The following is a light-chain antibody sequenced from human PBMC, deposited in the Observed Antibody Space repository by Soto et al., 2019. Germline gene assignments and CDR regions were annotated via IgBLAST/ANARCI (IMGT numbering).Light chain of an antibody. Sequence: EIVLTQSPGTLSLSPGERDTLSCRASQSVSSSYLAWYQQKPGQAPRLLTYGASSRATGIPDRFSGSGSGTDFTLIISRLEPEDCAVYYCQQYGSSYTFGQGTKLEIK. CDR1: QSVSSSY. J-gene: IGKJ2*01. CDR2: GAS. V-gene: IGKV3-20*01. CDR3: QQYGSSYT.